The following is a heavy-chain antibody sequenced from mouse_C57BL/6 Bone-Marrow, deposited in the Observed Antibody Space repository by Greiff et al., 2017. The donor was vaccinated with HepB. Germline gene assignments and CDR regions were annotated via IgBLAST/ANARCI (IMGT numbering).Heavy chain of an antibody. Sequence: VKLMESGPGLVQPSQSLSITCTVSGFSLTSYGVHWVRQSPGKGLEWLGVIWSGGSTDYNAAFISRLSISKDNSKSQVFFKMNSLQADDTAIYYCARRGTTVVAEGFAYWGQGTLVTVSA. J-gene: IGHJ3*01. CDR2: IWSGGST. CDR1: GFSLTSYG. D-gene: IGHD1-1*01. CDR3: ARRGTTVVAEGFAY. V-gene: IGHV2-2*01.